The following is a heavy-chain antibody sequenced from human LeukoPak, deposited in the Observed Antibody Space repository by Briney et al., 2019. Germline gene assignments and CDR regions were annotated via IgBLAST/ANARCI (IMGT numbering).Heavy chain of an antibody. V-gene: IGHV4-34*01. Sequence: TSETLSLTCAVYGGSFSGYCWSWIRQPPGKGLEWIGEINHSGSTNYNPSLKSRVTISVDTSKNQFSLKLSSVTAADTAVYYCARGEAMITFGGVIVYYFDYWGQGTLVTVSS. J-gene: IGHJ4*02. CDR2: INHSGST. D-gene: IGHD3-16*02. CDR1: GGSFSGYC. CDR3: ARGEAMITFGGVIVYYFDY.